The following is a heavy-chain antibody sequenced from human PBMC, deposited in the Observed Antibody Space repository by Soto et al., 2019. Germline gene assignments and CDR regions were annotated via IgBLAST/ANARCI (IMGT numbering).Heavy chain of an antibody. V-gene: IGHV3-66*01. J-gene: IGHJ4*02. D-gene: IGHD4-17*01. Sequence: EVQLVESGGGLVQPGGSLRLSCEASGFTVSSNYMSWVRQAPGKGLEWVSVIYIGGSTYYADSVKGRFTISRDKSKTTLYLQMNCLRAEDTAVYYCARRGSYGGNSEGDIDYWGQGTLVTVSS. CDR1: GFTVSSNY. CDR3: ARRGSYGGNSEGDIDY. CDR2: IYIGGST.